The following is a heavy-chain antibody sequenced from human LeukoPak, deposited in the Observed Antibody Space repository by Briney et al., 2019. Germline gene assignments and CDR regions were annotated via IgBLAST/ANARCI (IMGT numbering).Heavy chain of an antibody. V-gene: IGHV3-48*01. D-gene: IGHD6-19*01. CDR3: ARGRLAVATGAFDI. Sequence: PGGSLRLSCAASGFTFSSYSMNWVRQAPGKGLEWVSYISSSSSTIYYADSVKGRFTIPRDNAKNSLYLQMNSLRAEDTAVYYCARGRLAVATGAFDIWGQGTMVTVSS. CDR1: GFTFSSYS. J-gene: IGHJ3*02. CDR2: ISSSSSTI.